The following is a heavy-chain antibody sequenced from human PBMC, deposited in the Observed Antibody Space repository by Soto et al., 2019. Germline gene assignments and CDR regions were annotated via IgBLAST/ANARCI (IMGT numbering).Heavy chain of an antibody. V-gene: IGHV3-23*01. Sequence: EVQVLESGGGLEQPGGSLRLSCAASGFTFRSYVMSWVRQAPGKGLEWVSSISGSGGNRYYADSVKGRFTISRDNSNNTVYLQMSRLRAEDTAIYYCARFRSGNGWDVWGHGTLVTVSS. CDR3: ARFRSGNGWDV. D-gene: IGHD1-26*01. J-gene: IGHJ4*01. CDR1: GFTFRSYV. CDR2: ISGSGGNR.